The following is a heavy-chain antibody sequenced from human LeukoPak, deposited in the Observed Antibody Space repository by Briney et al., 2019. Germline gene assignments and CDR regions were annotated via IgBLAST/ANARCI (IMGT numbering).Heavy chain of an antibody. CDR2: IYDSGST. CDR3: ARADSSGWVSVDY. D-gene: IGHD6-19*01. CDR1: GYSITSGYC. V-gene: IGHV4-38-2*02. Sequence: PSETLSLTCTVSGYSITSGYCWGWIRQPPGKGLEWIGSIYDSGSTYYTPSLKSRVTISVDTSKNQFSLRLTSVTAADTAVYYCARADSSGWVSVDYWGQGTLVTVSS. J-gene: IGHJ4*02.